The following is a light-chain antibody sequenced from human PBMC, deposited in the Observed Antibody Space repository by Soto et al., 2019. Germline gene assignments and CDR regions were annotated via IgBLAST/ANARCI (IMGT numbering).Light chain of an antibody. CDR1: QTISSY. CDR3: QQSYSTPLT. Sequence: DIQMTQSPSSLSASVGDRVTITCRASQTISSYLSWYQQKPGEAPKLLIYDASSLQSGVPSRFSGSGSGTDFTLTISSLQPEDFATYYCQQSYSTPLTFGGGTKVDIK. V-gene: IGKV1-39*01. J-gene: IGKJ4*01. CDR2: DAS.